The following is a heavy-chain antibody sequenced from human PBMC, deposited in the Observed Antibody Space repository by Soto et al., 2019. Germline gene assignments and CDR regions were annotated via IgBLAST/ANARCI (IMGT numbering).Heavy chain of an antibody. V-gene: IGHV1-3*01. CDR2: INAGNGNT. CDR3: ARAQGVMGVCTPHYYYSYYMDV. Sequence: GASVKVSCKASGYTFTSYAMHWVRQAPGQRLEWMGWINAGNGNTKYSQKFQGRVTITRDTSASTAYMELSSLRSEDTAVYYCARAQGVMGVCTPHYYYSYYMDVWGKGTTVTVSS. CDR1: GYTFTSYA. J-gene: IGHJ6*03. D-gene: IGHD3-16*01.